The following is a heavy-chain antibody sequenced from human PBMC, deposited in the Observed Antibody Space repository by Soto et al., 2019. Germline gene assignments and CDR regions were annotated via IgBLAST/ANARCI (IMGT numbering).Heavy chain of an antibody. Sequence: EVQLVESGGDLVQPGGSLRLSCAASGFTFSNYWMSWVRQAPGKGLEWVANIKQDGSEKHYVDSVKGRFTISRDNAKNSLYLQMNSLRAEDTAVYYWARVTTVVGDWGQGTLVTVSS. V-gene: IGHV3-7*01. CDR2: IKQDGSEK. CDR1: GFTFSNYW. J-gene: IGHJ4*02. D-gene: IGHD4-17*01. CDR3: ARVTTVVGD.